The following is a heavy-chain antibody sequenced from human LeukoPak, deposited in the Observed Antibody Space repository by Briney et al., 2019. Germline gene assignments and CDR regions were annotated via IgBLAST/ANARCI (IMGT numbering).Heavy chain of an antibody. CDR1: GGSFSGYY. J-gene: IGHJ4*02. D-gene: IGHD6-6*01. CDR3: AHIAARPGKDDY. CDR2: INHSGST. Sequence: SETLSLTCAVYGGSFSGYYWSWIRQLPGKGLEWIGEINHSGSTNYNPSLKSRVTISVDTSKNQFSLKLSSVTAADTAVYYCAHIAARPGKDDYWGQGTLVTVSS. V-gene: IGHV4-34*01.